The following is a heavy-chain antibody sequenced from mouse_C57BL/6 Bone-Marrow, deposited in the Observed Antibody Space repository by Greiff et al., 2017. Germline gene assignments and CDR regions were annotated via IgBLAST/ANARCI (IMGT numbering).Heavy chain of an antibody. CDR2: IDPENGAT. Sequence: EVQLQQSGAELVRPGASVKLSCTASGFNIKDDYMHWVKQRPEQGLEWIGWIDPENGATEYASKFQGKATITADTSSNTAYLQLSSLTSEDTAVYYCTTVGLTGPFAYWGQGTLVTVSA. D-gene: IGHD4-1*01. V-gene: IGHV14-4*01. CDR1: GFNIKDDY. CDR3: TTVGLTGPFAY. J-gene: IGHJ3*01.